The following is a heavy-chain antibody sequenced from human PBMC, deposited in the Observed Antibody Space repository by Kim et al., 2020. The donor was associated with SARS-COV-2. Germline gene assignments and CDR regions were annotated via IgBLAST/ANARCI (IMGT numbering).Heavy chain of an antibody. Sequence: GGSLRLSCAASGFTFSNYGMTWVRQAPGKGLEWVSAISYIGGGGSTYYADPVKGRFTVSRDNSKDTLYLQMNSLRAEDTAVYYCAKADQGYPYYFDYWG. D-gene: IGHD5-12*01. CDR3: AKADQGYPYYFDY. J-gene: IGHJ4*01. CDR2: ISYIGGGGST. V-gene: IGHV3-23*01. CDR1: GFTFSNYG.